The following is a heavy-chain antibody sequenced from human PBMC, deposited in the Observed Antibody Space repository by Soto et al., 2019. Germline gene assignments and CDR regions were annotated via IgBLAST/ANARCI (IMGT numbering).Heavy chain of an antibody. CDR1: GGSISSYY. V-gene: IGHV4-59*01. CDR3: ARDRGSGSYYRGGMDV. CDR2: IYYSGST. Sequence: QVQLQESGPGLVKPSETLSLTCTVSGGSISSYYWSWIRQPPGKGLEWIGYIYYSGSTNYNPSLKSRVTISVDTSKNQFSLKLSSVTAADTVVYYCARDRGSGSYYRGGMDVWGQGTTVTVSS. J-gene: IGHJ6*02. D-gene: IGHD3-10*01.